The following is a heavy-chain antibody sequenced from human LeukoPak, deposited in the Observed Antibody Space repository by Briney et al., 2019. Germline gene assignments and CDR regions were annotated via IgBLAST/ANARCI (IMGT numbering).Heavy chain of an antibody. J-gene: IGHJ4*02. D-gene: IGHD2-15*01. CDR3: ARGLGYCISTTCLLPFDY. CDR1: GFTVSPYY. Sequence: GGSLRLSCAASGFTVSPYYMTWVRQAPGKGLECVSVIYSGGSTYYADSVKGRFTVSRDNSKNTLYLQMNSLRAEDTAMYYCARGLGYCISTTCLLPFDYWGQGSLVTVSS. CDR2: IYSGGST. V-gene: IGHV3-53*01.